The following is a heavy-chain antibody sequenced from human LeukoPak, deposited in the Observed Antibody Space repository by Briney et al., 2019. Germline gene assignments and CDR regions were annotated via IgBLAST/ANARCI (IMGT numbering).Heavy chain of an antibody. CDR2: IKSKTDGGTT. J-gene: IGHJ4*02. Sequence: GGSLRLSCAASGFTFSNAWMSWVRQAPGKGLEWVGRIKSKTDGGTTDYAAPVKGRFTISRDDSKNTLYLQMNSLKTEDTAVYYCTTEMTTVTNPRCFDYWGQGTLVTVSS. D-gene: IGHD4-17*01. CDR1: GFTFSNAW. V-gene: IGHV3-15*01. CDR3: TTEMTTVTNPRCFDY.